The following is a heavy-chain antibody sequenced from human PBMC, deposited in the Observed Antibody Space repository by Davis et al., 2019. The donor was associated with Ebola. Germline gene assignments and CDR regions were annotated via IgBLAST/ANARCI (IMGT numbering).Heavy chain of an antibody. CDR1: GGSFSGYY. CDR2: INHSGST. J-gene: IGHJ6*03. V-gene: IGHV4-34*09. CDR3: ARSLWETYYYYMDV. D-gene: IGHD1-26*01. Sequence: PSETLSLISAVYGGSFSGYYWSWIRQPPGKGLEWIGEINHSGSTNYNPSLKSRVTISVDTSKNQFSLKLSSVTAADTAVYYCARSLWETYYYYMDVWGKGTTVTVSS.